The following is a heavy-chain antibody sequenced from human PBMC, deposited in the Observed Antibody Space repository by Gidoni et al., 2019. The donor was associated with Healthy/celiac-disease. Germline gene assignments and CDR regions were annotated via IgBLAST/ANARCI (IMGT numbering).Heavy chain of an antibody. CDR1: FSDYY. D-gene: IGHD3-10*01. CDR2: ISSSSSYT. J-gene: IGHJ2*01. V-gene: IGHV3-11*06. CDR3: ARSKSGMATRAYWYFDL. Sequence: FSDYYMSWIRQAPGKGLEWVSYISSSSSYTNYADSVKGRFTISRDNAKNSLYLQMNSLRAEDTAVYSCARSKSGMATRAYWYFDLWGRGTLVTVSS.